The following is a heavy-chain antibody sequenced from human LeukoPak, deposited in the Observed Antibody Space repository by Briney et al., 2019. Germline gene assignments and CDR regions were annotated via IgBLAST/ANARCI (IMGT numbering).Heavy chain of an antibody. J-gene: IGHJ4*02. CDR2: IYYSGST. D-gene: IGHD1-26*01. CDR3: ARGRLGGSYYYYYFDY. Sequence: SETLSLTCVVSGGSFSSFYWNWIRQPPGKGLEWIGYIYYSGSTNYNPSLKSRVTISVDTSKNQFSLKLSSVAAADTAVYYCARGRLGGSYYYYYFDYWGQGTLATVSS. V-gene: IGHV4-59*01. CDR1: GGSFSSFY.